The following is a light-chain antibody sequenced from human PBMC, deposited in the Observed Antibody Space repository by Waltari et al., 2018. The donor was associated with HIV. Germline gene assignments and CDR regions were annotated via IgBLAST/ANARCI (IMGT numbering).Light chain of an antibody. V-gene: IGLV4-69*02. CDR2: VDSDGSH. CDR3: QTWATGIQV. Sequence: QLVLTQSPSASASLGASVKLTCTLSSGHSSYAIAWHQQQPEKGPRYLMKVDSDGSHSKGDGCPDRFSGSYSGAERYLTISSLQAEDEADYYCQTWATGIQVFGGGTKLTVL. CDR1: SGHSSYA. J-gene: IGLJ3*02.